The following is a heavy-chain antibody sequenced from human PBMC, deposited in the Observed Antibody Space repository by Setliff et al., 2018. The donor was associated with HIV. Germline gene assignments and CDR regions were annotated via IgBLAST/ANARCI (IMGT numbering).Heavy chain of an antibody. CDR2: IIPMFGTG. J-gene: IGHJ6*02. CDR3: ARVGHSSSYHYYGMDV. V-gene: IGHV1-69*05. D-gene: IGHD6-13*01. Sequence: VKVSCKTSGGTFSSYGISWVRQAPGQGLEWMGGIIPMFGTGFYAQKFQGRVTITTDESRSTAYMELSSLSSEDTAVFYCARVGHSSSYHYYGMDVWGQGTTVTVS. CDR1: GGTFSSYG.